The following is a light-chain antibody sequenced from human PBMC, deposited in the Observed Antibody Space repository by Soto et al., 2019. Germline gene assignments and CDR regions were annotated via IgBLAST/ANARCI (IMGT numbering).Light chain of an antibody. Sequence: DIQMTQSPCTLSASVGDRVTITCRASQSISNSLAWYQQKPGKAPNLLIYKASSLESGVPSRFSGSGSGTEFTLTISSLQPDDVATYYCRQYVSYPVTFGGGTKVEMK. CDR1: QSISNS. J-gene: IGKJ4*01. CDR3: RQYVSYPVT. V-gene: IGKV1-5*03. CDR2: KAS.